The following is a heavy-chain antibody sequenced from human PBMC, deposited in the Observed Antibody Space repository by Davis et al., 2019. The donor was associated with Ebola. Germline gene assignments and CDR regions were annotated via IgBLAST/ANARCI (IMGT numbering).Heavy chain of an antibody. Sequence: GESLKISCAASGFTVSSNYMSWVRQAPGKGLEWVSVIYVVGSTYYADSVKGRFSISRDNSRNTVSLQMNSLTAEDTAMYYCAREGSPFGYKNGWYVDSWGQGTLVTVSS. CDR1: GFTVSSNY. J-gene: IGHJ4*02. CDR3: AREGSPFGYKNGWYVDS. D-gene: IGHD3-16*01. CDR2: IYVVGST. V-gene: IGHV3-53*05.